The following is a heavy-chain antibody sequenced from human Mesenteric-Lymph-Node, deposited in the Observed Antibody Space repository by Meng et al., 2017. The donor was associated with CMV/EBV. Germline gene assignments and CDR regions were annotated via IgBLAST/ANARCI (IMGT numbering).Heavy chain of an antibody. D-gene: IGHD3-10*01. CDR3: ASWERGVIGFSVDV. J-gene: IGHJ6*02. Sequence: ASVKVSCKASGYTFTGYYMHWVRQAPGQGLEWMGWIDPNSGGTNYAQKFQGRVTMTRDTSISTAYMELSRLRSDDTAVYYCASWERGVIGFSVDVWGQGTTVTVSS. CDR1: GYTFTGYY. CDR2: IDPNSGGT. V-gene: IGHV1-2*02.